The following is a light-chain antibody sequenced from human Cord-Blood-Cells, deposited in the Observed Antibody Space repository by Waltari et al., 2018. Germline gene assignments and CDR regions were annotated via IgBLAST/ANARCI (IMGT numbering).Light chain of an antibody. J-gene: IGKJ1*01. CDR1: QSLLHSNGYNY. V-gene: IGKV2-28*01. CDR2: LGS. CDR3: MQALQTPS. Sequence: DIVMTQSPLSLPVTPGEPASISCRSSQSLLHSNGYNYLDWYLQKPRQSPQLLIHLGSNRASVVPDRCSGSGSGTDFTLKISRVEAEDVGVYYCMQALQTPSFGQGTKVEIK.